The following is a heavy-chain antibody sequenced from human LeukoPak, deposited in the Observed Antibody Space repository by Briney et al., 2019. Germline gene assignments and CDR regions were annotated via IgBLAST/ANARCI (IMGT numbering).Heavy chain of an antibody. CDR1: GGSFSGYY. J-gene: IGHJ4*02. CDR2: INHSGCT. V-gene: IGHV4-34*01. Sequence: SETLSLTCAVYGGSFSGYYWSWIRQPPGKGLEWIGEINHSGCTNYNPSLKSRVTISVDTSKNQFSLKLSSVTAADTAVYYCATRGFLEWLPHDYWGQGTLVTVSS. D-gene: IGHD3-3*01. CDR3: ATRGFLEWLPHDY.